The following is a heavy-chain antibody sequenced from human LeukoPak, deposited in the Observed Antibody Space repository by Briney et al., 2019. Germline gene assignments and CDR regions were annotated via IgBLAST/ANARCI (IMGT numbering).Heavy chain of an antibody. CDR3: ARGPFIAAAGQNWFDP. CDR2: ISAYNGNT. CDR1: GYTFTSYG. V-gene: IGHV1-18*01. D-gene: IGHD6-13*01. J-gene: IGHJ5*02. Sequence: GASVKVSCKASGYTFTSYGISWVRQAPGQGLEWMGWISAYNGNTNYAQKLQDRVTMTTDTSTSTAYMELRSLRSDDTAVYYCARGPFIAAAGQNWFDPWGQGTLVAVSS.